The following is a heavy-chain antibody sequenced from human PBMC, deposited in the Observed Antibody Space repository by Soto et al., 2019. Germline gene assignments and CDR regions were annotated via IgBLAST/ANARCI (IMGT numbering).Heavy chain of an antibody. CDR1: GFTFSSYG. Sequence: PGGSLRLSCAASGFTFSSYGMHWVRQAPGKGLEWVAVISYDGSNKYYADSVKGRFTISRDNSKNSVFLQMDSLRAEDTAVYYCARDRGYDAHDYYYNAMDVWGQGTTVTVSS. J-gene: IGHJ6*02. D-gene: IGHD3-10*01. V-gene: IGHV3-30*03. CDR2: ISYDGSNK. CDR3: ARDRGYDAHDYYYNAMDV.